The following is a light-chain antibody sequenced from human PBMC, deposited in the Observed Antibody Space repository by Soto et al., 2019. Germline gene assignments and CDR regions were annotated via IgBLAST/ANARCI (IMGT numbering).Light chain of an antibody. J-gene: IGKJ5*01. CDR3: QQRGNWPLT. CDR2: DAS. V-gene: IGKV3-11*01. CDR1: QSVSTY. Sequence: EIVLTQSPATLSVSPGERATLSCWASQSVSTYLAWYQQKPGQAPRLLIYDASNRAAGIPARFSGSGSGTDFPLTISSLEPEDFAVYYCQQRGNWPLTFGQGTRLEIK.